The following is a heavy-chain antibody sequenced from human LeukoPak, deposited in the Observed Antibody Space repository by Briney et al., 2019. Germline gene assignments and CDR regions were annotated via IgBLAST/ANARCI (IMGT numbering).Heavy chain of an antibody. Sequence: PGGSLRLSCAASGFTFSSYSMNWVRQAPGKGLQWVSVIIGSGSSTYYADSVKGRFTISRDNAKNSLYLQMNSLRADDTALYYCARDGRMLGSTKPDYSDLWGRGTLVIVSS. CDR3: ARDGRMLGSTKPDYSDL. CDR1: GFTFSSYS. CDR2: IIGSGSST. D-gene: IGHD3-10*01. V-gene: IGHV3-21*04. J-gene: IGHJ2*01.